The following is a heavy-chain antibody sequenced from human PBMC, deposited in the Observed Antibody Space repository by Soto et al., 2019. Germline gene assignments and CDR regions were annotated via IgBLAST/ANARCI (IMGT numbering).Heavy chain of an antibody. Sequence: PGGSLRLSCAASGFSFSHYEMNWVRQAPGKGLEWVSNIRSNDESIYYADSVKGRFSMSRDNSDNMLYLQMSSLRVEDTAIYFCARGRYYDSPQDLWGRGTQVTVSS. CDR2: IRSNDESI. CDR3: ARGRYYDSPQDL. V-gene: IGHV3-48*03. D-gene: IGHD3-10*01. J-gene: IGHJ5*02. CDR1: GFSFSHYE.